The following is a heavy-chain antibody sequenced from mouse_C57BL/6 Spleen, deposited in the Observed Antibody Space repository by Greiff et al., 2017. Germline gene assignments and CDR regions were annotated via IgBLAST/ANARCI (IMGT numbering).Heavy chain of an antibody. CDR3: TTLLLPLDY. Sequence: HVKQSGAELVRPGASVKLSCTASGFNIKDDYMHWVKQRPEQGLEWIGWIDPENGDTEYASKFQGKATITADTSSNTAYLQLSSLTSEDTAVYYCTTLLLPLDYWGQGTTLTVSS. J-gene: IGHJ2*01. CDR1: GFNIKDDY. CDR2: IDPENGDT. V-gene: IGHV14-4*01. D-gene: IGHD2-1*01.